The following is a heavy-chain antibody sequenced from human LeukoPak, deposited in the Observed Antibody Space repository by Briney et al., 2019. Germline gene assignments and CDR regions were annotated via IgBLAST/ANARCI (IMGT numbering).Heavy chain of an antibody. V-gene: IGHV1-8*01. J-gene: IGHJ4*02. D-gene: IGHD3-10*01. CDR2: MNPNSGDT. Sequence: EASVKVSCKASGYIFSSNDINWVRQAAGQGLEWMGWMNPNSGDTGYTQKFQGRVAMTRSTSITTAYMELGSLRSEDTAVYYCARGPFGSGSFLDYWGQGTLVTVSS. CDR1: GYIFSSND. CDR3: ARGPFGSGSFLDY.